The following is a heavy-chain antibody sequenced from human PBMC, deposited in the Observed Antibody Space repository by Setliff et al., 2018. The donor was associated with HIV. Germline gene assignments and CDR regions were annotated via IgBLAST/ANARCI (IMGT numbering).Heavy chain of an antibody. CDR2: ISAYNGNT. D-gene: IGHD1-26*01. Sequence: ASVKVSCKASAYTFTSHGISWVRQAPGQGLEWMGWISAYNGNTNYAQNLQGRVTMTTDTPTSTAYMELSSLRSDDTAVYYCARARGPFSGSYTEDYYYMDVWGKGTTGTVS. CDR3: ARARGPFSGSYTEDYYYMDV. CDR1: AYTFTSHG. V-gene: IGHV1-18*01. J-gene: IGHJ6*03.